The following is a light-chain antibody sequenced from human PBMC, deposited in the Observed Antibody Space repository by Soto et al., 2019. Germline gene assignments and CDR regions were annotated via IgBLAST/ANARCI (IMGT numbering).Light chain of an antibody. Sequence: QSVLTQPASVSGSPGQSITISCTGTSGDIGSYNRVSWYQQHPGKAPKLIIYEVTDRPSGVSNRFSGSKSGNTASLTISGLXAEDEAEYYCSSYTNINTRACVFGTGTKVTVL. CDR3: SSYTNINTRACV. CDR1: SGDIGSYNR. J-gene: IGLJ1*01. CDR2: EVT. V-gene: IGLV2-14*01.